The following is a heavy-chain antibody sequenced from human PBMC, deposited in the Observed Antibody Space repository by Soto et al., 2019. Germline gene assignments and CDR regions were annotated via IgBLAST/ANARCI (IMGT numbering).Heavy chain of an antibody. CDR2: IYPGDSDT. J-gene: IGHJ6*02. V-gene: IGHV5-51*01. D-gene: IGHD5-12*01. Sequence: PGESLKISCNGSGYSFTSYLIGWVRQMPGKGLEWMGIIYPGDSDTRYSPSFQGQVTISADKSISTAYLQWSSMKASDTAMYYCAWGNSGYDFGGNYYYYGMDVWGQGTTVTVSS. CDR1: GYSFTSYL. CDR3: AWGNSGYDFGGNYYYYGMDV.